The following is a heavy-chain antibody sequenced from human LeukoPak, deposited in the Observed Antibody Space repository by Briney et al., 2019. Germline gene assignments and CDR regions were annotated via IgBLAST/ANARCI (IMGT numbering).Heavy chain of an antibody. CDR2: ISGSGGST. V-gene: IGHV3-23*01. Sequence: GGSLRLSCAASGFTFSSYAMSWVRQAPGKGLEWVSAISGSGGSTYYADSVEGRFTISRDNSKNTLYLQMNSLRAEDTAVYYCAKVRGYSSSWYVSWFDPWGQGTLVTVSS. D-gene: IGHD6-13*01. CDR1: GFTFSSYA. J-gene: IGHJ5*02. CDR3: AKVRGYSSSWYVSWFDP.